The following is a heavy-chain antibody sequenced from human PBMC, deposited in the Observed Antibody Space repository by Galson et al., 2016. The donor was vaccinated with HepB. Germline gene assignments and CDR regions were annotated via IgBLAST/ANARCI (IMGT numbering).Heavy chain of an antibody. Sequence: SLRLSCAASGFTFSSYNMNWVRQAPGKGLEWVSYISSTSRTINYADSVKDRFTISRDNAKNSLYVQMNSLRDEDTAVYYCARGLSGSYYFDYYYMDVRGKGTTVTVSS. D-gene: IGHD3-10*01. CDR2: ISSTSRTI. J-gene: IGHJ6*03. CDR3: ARGLSGSYYFDYYYMDV. V-gene: IGHV3-48*02. CDR1: GFTFSSYN.